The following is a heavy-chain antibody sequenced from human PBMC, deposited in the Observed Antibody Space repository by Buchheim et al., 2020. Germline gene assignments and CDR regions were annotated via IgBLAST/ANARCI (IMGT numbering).Heavy chain of an antibody. CDR1: GFTFSSYW. CDR3: VRKAGSGWYDVWFDP. D-gene: IGHD6-19*01. J-gene: IGHJ5*02. V-gene: IGHV3-74*01. CDR2: INSDGSII. Sequence: EGQLVESGGGLVQPGGSLRLSCAASGFTFSSYWMHWVRQAPGKGLVWVSRINSDGSIINYADSVKGRFTISRDNAKNTLYLQMNSLRAEDTAVYYCVRKAGSGWYDVWFDPWGQGTL.